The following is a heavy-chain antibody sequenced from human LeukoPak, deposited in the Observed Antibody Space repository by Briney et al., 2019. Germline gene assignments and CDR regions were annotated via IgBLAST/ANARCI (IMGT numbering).Heavy chain of an antibody. Sequence: SETLSLTCTVSGGSISGYYWSWIRQPPGKGLEWIGYIYYSGSTNYNPSLKSRVTISVDTSKNQFSLKLSSVTAADTAVYYCARYYYDSSGYYRYYFDYWGQGTLVTVSS. V-gene: IGHV4-59*01. J-gene: IGHJ4*02. CDR3: ARYYYDSSGYYRYYFDY. CDR1: GGSISGYY. CDR2: IYYSGST. D-gene: IGHD3-22*01.